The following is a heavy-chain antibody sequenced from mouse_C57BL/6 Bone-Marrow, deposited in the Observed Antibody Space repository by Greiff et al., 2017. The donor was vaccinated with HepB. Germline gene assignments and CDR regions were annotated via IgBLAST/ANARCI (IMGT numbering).Heavy chain of an antibody. CDR2: FYPGSGSI. Sequence: VQLQESGAELVKPGASVKLSCKASGYTFTEYTIHWVKQRSGQGLEWIGWFYPGSGSIKYNEKFKDKATLTADKSSSTVYMELSRLTSEDSAVYFCARHPHYYGSSYPYAMDYWGQGTSVTVSS. CDR3: ARHPHYYGSSYPYAMDY. J-gene: IGHJ4*01. D-gene: IGHD1-1*01. V-gene: IGHV1-62-2*01. CDR1: GYTFTEYT.